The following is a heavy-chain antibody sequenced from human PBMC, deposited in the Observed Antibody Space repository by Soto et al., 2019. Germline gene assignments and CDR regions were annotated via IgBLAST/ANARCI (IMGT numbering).Heavy chain of an antibody. CDR1: GFTFSSYS. V-gene: IGHV3-21*01. CDR2: ISSSSSYI. J-gene: IGHJ6*02. D-gene: IGHD6-19*01. Sequence: GGSLRLSCAASGFTFSSYSMNWVRQAPGKGLEWVSSISSSSSYIYYADSVKGRFTISRDNAKNSLYLQMNSLRAEDTAVYYCARDRRIAVALYYYYGMDVWGQGTTVTVSS. CDR3: ARDRRIAVALYYYYGMDV.